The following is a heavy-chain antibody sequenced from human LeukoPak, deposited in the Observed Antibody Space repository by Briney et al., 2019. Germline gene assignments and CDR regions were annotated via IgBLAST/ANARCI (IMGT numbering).Heavy chain of an antibody. J-gene: IGHJ4*02. CDR2: IKQDGSER. Sequence: GGSLRLSCATSGFTFSNYWMSWVRQAPGNALEWVANIKQDGSERYYVDSVKGRFTISRDNAKNSLYLQMNSLRAEDTAVYYCARYGGSYYFDNWGQGTLVTVSS. CDR3: ARYGGSYYFDN. CDR1: GFTFSNYW. V-gene: IGHV3-7*01. D-gene: IGHD1-26*01.